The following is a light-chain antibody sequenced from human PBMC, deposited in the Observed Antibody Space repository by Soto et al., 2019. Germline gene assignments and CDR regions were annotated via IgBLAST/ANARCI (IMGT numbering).Light chain of an antibody. Sequence: HLTHPPSSCSASVGARVTFTCRASQGITKFLAWYQQRPGKAPQLLVYGASTLQSGVPSRFSGSGSGTDFTLTISSLQPEDFATYYCQQLTNFRFTFGQGTKLDIK. CDR3: QQLTNFRFT. CDR2: GAS. J-gene: IGKJ2*01. V-gene: IGKV1-9*01. CDR1: QGITKF.